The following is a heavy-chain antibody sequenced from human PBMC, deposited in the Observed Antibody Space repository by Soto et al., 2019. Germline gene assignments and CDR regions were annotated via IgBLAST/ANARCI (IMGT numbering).Heavy chain of an antibody. D-gene: IGHD3-10*01. J-gene: IGHJ4*02. CDR1: GGSVSSGSYY. CDR2: IYYSGST. CDR3: ESMVRGEFDY. V-gene: IGHV4-61*01. Sequence: SETLSLTCTVSGGSVSSGSYYWSWIRQPPGKGLERIGYIYYSGSTNYNPSLKSRVTISVDTSKNQFSLKLSSVTAADTAVYSCESMVRGEFDYWGQGTLVTVSS.